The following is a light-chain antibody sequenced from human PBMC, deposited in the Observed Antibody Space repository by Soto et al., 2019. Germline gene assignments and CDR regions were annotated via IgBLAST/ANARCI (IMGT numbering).Light chain of an antibody. J-gene: IGKJ2*01. CDR2: GAS. CDR3: QHYGSSPPHT. CDR1: QSVSSNY. V-gene: IGKV3-20*01. Sequence: EIVLTQSPGTLSLSPGGRATLSCRATQSVSSNYLAWYQQTPGQAPRLLIYGASIRATGIPDRFSGSGSGTDFTLTIIRLEPEDFAVYYCQHYGSSPPHTFGQGTKLEIK.